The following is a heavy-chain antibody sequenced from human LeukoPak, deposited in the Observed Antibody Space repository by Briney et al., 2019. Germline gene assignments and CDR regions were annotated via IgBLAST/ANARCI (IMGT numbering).Heavy chain of an antibody. D-gene: IGHD3-9*01. CDR2: FDPEDGET. CDR3: ATNHYDILTGYYNVHHFDY. CDR1: GYTLTELS. V-gene: IGHV1-24*01. Sequence: ASVKVSCKVSGYTLTELSMHWVRQAPGKGLEWMGGFDPEDGETIYAQKFQGRVTMTEDTSTGTAYMELSSLRSEDTAVYYCATNHYDILTGYYNVHHFDYWGQGTLVTVSS. J-gene: IGHJ4*02.